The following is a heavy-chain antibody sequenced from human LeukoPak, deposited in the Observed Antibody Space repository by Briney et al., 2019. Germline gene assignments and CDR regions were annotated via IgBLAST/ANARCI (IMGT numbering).Heavy chain of an antibody. CDR3: ARHYYDTSGYYYFDY. Sequence: SETLSLTCNVSGGSISGYYWSWIRQPPGKGLEYMGYIYYSGSTDYNPSLKSRITISVDTSKNQFSLKPSSVTAADTAVYYCARHYYDTSGYYYFDYWGQGTLVTVSS. J-gene: IGHJ4*02. D-gene: IGHD3-22*01. CDR2: IYYSGST. CDR1: GGSISGYY. V-gene: IGHV4-59*08.